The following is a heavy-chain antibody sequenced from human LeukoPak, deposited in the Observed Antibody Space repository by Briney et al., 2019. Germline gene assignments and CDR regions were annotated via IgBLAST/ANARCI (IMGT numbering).Heavy chain of an antibody. CDR3: ASFNLNCSGGSCYVVGAFDI. D-gene: IGHD2-15*01. CDR2: ISAYNGNT. CDR1: GYTFTSYG. V-gene: IGHV1-18*01. J-gene: IGHJ3*02. Sequence: PVASVKVSCKASGYTFTSYGISWVRQAPGQGLEWMGWISAYNGNTNYAQKLQGRVTMTTDTSTGTAYMELRSLRSDDTAVYYCASFNLNCSGGSCYVVGAFDIWGQGTMVTVSS.